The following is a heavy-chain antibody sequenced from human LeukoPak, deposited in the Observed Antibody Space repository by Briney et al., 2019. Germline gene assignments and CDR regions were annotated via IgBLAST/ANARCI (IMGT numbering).Heavy chain of an antibody. V-gene: IGHV3-64D*09. Sequence: GASLRLSCSANGFTFSTYALHWVRQAPGKGLEYVSAISNNGGSTYYGDSLKDRFTISRDNSKNTVYLQMSSLRAEDTAVYYCVKGHDTGGYSYLDYWGQGTLVTVSS. CDR2: ISNNGGST. CDR3: VKGHDTGGYSYLDY. CDR1: GFTFSTYA. D-gene: IGHD3-22*01. J-gene: IGHJ4*02.